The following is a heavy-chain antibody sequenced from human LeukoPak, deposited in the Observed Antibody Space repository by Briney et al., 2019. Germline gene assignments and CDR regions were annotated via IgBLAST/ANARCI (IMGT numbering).Heavy chain of an antibody. Sequence: GGSLRLSCATSGFTFSNHEMNWVRQAPGKGLEWVAYTSRGGSDISYADSVKGRFTISTDNANSSLYLQMNSLRAEDTALYFCVRARLIRLENFFDYWGQGTLVTVSS. CDR2: TSRGGSDI. J-gene: IGHJ4*02. D-gene: IGHD2-21*02. CDR3: VRARLIRLENFFDY. CDR1: GFTFSNHE. V-gene: IGHV3-48*03.